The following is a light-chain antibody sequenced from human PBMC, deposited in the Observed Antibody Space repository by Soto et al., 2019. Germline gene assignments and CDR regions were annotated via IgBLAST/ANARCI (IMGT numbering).Light chain of an antibody. CDR1: KLGDKY. V-gene: IGLV3-1*01. CDR2: QDS. J-gene: IGLJ2*01. CDR3: QAWDSGTAV. Sequence: SYELTQPPSVSVSPGQTASITCSGDKLGDKYACWYQQKPGQSPVLVIYQDSKRPSGIPERYSGSNSGNTATLTLSGTQAMDEADYYCQAWDSGTAVFGRGTKLTVL.